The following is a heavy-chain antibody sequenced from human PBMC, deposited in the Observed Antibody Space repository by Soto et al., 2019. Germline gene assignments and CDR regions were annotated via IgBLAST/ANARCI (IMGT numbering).Heavy chain of an antibody. V-gene: IGHV3-15*01. D-gene: IGHD3-22*01. Sequence: GGSLRLSCAASGFTFSNAWMSWVRQAPGKGLEWVGRIKSKTDGGTTDYAAPVKGRFTISRDDSKNTLYLQMNSLKTEDTAVYYCTTVKGNYYDSSGYYYVRYYYYYYIDVWGKGTTVTVSS. CDR2: IKSKTDGGTT. J-gene: IGHJ6*03. CDR3: TTVKGNYYDSSGYYYVRYYYYYYIDV. CDR1: GFTFSNAW.